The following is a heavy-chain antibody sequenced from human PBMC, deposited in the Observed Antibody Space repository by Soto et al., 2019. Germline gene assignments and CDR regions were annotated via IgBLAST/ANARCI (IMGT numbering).Heavy chain of an antibody. D-gene: IGHD2-8*01. Sequence: SETLSLTCAISGDSIGNFYWSWIRQPAGKGLESLGRLSASGRTNYSPSLQSRVTMSPDRSKNRFSLRLTSVSAADTAVYFCARGMGRYFDLWGRGTLVTVSS. CDR2: LSASGRT. CDR1: GDSIGNFY. V-gene: IGHV4-4*07. J-gene: IGHJ2*01. CDR3: ARGMGRYFDL.